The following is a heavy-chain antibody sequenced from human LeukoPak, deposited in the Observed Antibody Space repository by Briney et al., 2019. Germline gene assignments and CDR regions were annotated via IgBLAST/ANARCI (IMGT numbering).Heavy chain of an antibody. CDR1: GGSISSSTYY. J-gene: IGHJ3*02. CDR3: ARDHYASSGYYISDAFDI. V-gene: IGHV4-39*07. CDR2: THHSGST. Sequence: SETLSLTCTVSGGSISSSTYYWAWIRQPPGKGLEWIATTHHSGSTYYNPSLKSRVTMSVDTSKNQFSLKMSSVTAADTAVYYCARDHYASSGYYISDAFDIWGQGTMVTVSS. D-gene: IGHD3-22*01.